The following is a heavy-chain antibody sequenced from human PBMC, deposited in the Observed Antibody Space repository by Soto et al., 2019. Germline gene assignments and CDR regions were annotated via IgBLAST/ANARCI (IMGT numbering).Heavy chain of an antibody. D-gene: IGHD6-13*01. CDR2: INHSGST. CDR1: GGSFSGYY. V-gene: IGHV4-34*01. J-gene: IGHJ5*02. CDR3: ARVYSSSRNWFDP. Sequence: PSETLSLTCAVYGGSFSGYYWSWIRQPPGKGLEWIGEINHSGSTNYNPSLKSRVTMSVDTSKNQFSLKLSSVTAADTAVYYCARVYSSSRNWFDPWGQGTLVTVSS.